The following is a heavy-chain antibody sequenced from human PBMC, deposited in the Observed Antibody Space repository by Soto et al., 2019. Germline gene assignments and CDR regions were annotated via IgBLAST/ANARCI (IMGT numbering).Heavy chain of an antibody. J-gene: IGHJ6*03. D-gene: IGHD3-10*01. CDR2: IYYSGST. V-gene: IGHV4-31*03. CDR1: GGSISSGGYY. CDR3: ARADYGSGSSNDYYYYMDV. Sequence: QVQLQESGPGLVKPSQTLSLTCTVSGGSISSGGYYWSWIRQHPGKGLEWIGYIYYSGSTYYNPSLKSRVTRAVDTSKNQFSLKLSSVTAADTAVYYCARADYGSGSSNDYYYYMDVWGKGTTVTVSS.